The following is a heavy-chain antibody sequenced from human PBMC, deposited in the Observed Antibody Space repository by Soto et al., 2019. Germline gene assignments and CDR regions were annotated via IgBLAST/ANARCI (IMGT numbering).Heavy chain of an antibody. V-gene: IGHV3-21*01. CDR1: GFTFSMNS. Sequence: GGSLRLSCVASGFTFSMNSMNWVRQAPGKGLEWVSSISSSSSFIYYADSLKGRFTVSRDNAKNSLYLVINSLRAEDTAVYYCAKDSYDSSSYSMDYWGTGTLVTVSS. D-gene: IGHD3-22*01. CDR2: ISSSSSFI. CDR3: AKDSYDSSSYSMDY. J-gene: IGHJ4*02.